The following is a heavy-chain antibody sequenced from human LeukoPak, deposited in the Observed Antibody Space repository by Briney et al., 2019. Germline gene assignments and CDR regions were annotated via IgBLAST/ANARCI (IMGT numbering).Heavy chain of an antibody. Sequence: PSETLSLTCAVSGYSISSGYYWGWIRQPPGKGLEWIGSIYHSGSTYYNPPLKSRVTISVDTSKNQFSLKLSSVTAADTAVYYCARTYYYDSSGYYFPGAFDIWGQGTMVTVSS. V-gene: IGHV4-38-2*01. CDR2: IYHSGST. J-gene: IGHJ3*02. CDR1: GYSISSGYY. D-gene: IGHD3-22*01. CDR3: ARTYYYDSSGYYFPGAFDI.